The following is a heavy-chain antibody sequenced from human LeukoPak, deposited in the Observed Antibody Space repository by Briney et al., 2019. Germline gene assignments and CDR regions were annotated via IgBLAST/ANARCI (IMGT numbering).Heavy chain of an antibody. D-gene: IGHD3-10*01. CDR3: ARGEEVITMLRGLKPGYYFDY. CDR1: GYTFTSYG. J-gene: IGHJ4*02. CDR2: ISAYNGNT. V-gene: IGHV1-18*01. Sequence: GASVKVSCKASGYTFTSYGISWVRQAPGQGLEWMGWISAYNGNTNYAQKLQGRVTMTTDTSTSTAYMELRSLRSVDTAVYYCARGEEVITMLRGLKPGYYFDYWGQGTLVTVSS.